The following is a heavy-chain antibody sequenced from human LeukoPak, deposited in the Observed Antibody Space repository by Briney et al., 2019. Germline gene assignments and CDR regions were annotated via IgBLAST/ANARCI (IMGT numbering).Heavy chain of an antibody. Sequence: TSETLSLTCTVSGGSISSGDYYWSWIRQPPGKGLEWIGFIYYSGSSYYNPSFKSRVTISVDTSKNQFSLKLSSVTAADTAVYYCARVVSYEYHFDHWGQGILVTVPS. V-gene: IGHV4-30-4*01. CDR2: IYYSGSS. D-gene: IGHD3-16*01. CDR3: ARVVSYEYHFDH. CDR1: GGSISSGDYY. J-gene: IGHJ4*02.